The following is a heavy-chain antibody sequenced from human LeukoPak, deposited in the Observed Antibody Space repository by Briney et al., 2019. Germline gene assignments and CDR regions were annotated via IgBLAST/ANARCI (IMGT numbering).Heavy chain of an antibody. D-gene: IGHD4-17*01. CDR3: VRGLTYGDYIIFDF. J-gene: IGHJ4*02. CDR2: IRYDESNT. CDR1: GFIFSDFG. V-gene: IGHV3-30*02. Sequence: GGSLRLPCAASGFIFSDFGIHWVRQAPGKGLEWVAFIRYDESNTYYGASVKGRFTISRDNSKNTVYLQMNSLRADDTAVYYCVRGLTYGDYIIFDFWGQGTLVIVS.